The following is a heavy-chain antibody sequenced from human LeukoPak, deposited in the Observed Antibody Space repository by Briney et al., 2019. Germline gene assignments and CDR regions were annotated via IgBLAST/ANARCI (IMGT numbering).Heavy chain of an antibody. D-gene: IGHD1-14*01. Sequence: GGSLRLSCAASGFTFSSYGMHWVRQAPGKGLEWVAFIRYDGSNKYYADSVKGRFTISRDNAKNTLYLQINSLRAEDTAVYYCARGTYRSFENWGQGTMVTVSS. CDR2: IRYDGSNK. J-gene: IGHJ3*02. CDR3: ARGTYRSFEN. CDR1: GFTFSSYG. V-gene: IGHV3-30*02.